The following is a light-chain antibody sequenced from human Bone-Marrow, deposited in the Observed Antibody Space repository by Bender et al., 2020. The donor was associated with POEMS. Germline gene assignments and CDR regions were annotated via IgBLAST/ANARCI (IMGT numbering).Light chain of an antibody. V-gene: IGLV2-11*01. CDR3: TSYAASSVVV. Sequence: QSALTQPRSVSGSPGQSVTISCTGTSSDVGAYDYVSWYQQHPGRPPKLIIYDVSNRPSGVPHRFSGSKSGNTASLTVSGLQAEDEAEYYCTSYAASSVVVFGGETKLTVL. J-gene: IGLJ2*01. CDR1: SSDVGAYDY. CDR2: DVS.